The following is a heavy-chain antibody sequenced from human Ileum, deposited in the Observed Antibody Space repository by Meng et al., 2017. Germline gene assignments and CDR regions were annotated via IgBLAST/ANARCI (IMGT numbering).Heavy chain of an antibody. D-gene: IGHD3-10*01. CDR3: AKSPRGIDFDD. CDR2: ISAIGNT. V-gene: IGHV3-11*01. J-gene: IGHJ4*02. Sequence: QVQRVESGGAGVKPGGSLRLSCAASGFNFSDFYTGWVRQAPGKGLEFIAYISAIGNTYFADSFLGRVTVSRDSAQKVLYLQMTRMRAEDTAVYYCAKSPRGIDFDDWGQGILVTVSS. CDR1: GFNFSDFY.